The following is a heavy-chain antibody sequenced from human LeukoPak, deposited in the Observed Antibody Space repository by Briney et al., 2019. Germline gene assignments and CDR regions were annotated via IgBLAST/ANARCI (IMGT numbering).Heavy chain of an antibody. D-gene: IGHD6-13*01. CDR3: ARDFESGSFIQFFDY. CDR1: GGSFSGYY. J-gene: IGHJ4*02. V-gene: IGHV4-34*01. CDR2: INHSGST. Sequence: SETLSLTCAVYGGSFSGYYWSWIRQPPGKGLEWIGEINHSGSTYYNPSLKSRVTISVDTSKNQFSLKLSSVTAADTAVYYCARDFESGSFIQFFDYWGQGTLVTVSS.